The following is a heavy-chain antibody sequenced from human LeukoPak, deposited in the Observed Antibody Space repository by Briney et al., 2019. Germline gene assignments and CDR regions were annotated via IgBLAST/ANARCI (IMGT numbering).Heavy chain of an antibody. V-gene: IGHV5-51*01. J-gene: IGHJ3*01. D-gene: IGHD2-21*02. CDR2: IFPDDSDT. CDR1: GYNFPRHW. CDR3: ASRVGVAGTFDAFDL. Sequence: GESLKISCATSGYNFPRHWISWVRQMPGKGLEYVGVIFPDDSDTRYSPSSEGHVTISADTSTNTAYLQWRSLQASDTAMYFCASRVGVAGTFDAFDLWGQGTMVTVSS.